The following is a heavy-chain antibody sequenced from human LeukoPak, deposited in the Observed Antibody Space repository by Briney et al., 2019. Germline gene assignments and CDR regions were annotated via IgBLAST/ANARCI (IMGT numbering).Heavy chain of an antibody. J-gene: IGHJ4*02. CDR2: INHSGST. Sequence: SETLSLTCVLYGGSFSGYYWSWIRQPPGKGLEWMGEINHSGSTNYNPSLKRRVTISVDASKHQFSLKLSSVTAADTAVYYCARGRNIVVVPAAPKRYFDYWGQGTLVTVSS. V-gene: IGHV4-34*01. CDR1: GGSFSGYY. CDR3: ARGRNIVVVPAAPKRYFDY. D-gene: IGHD2-2*01.